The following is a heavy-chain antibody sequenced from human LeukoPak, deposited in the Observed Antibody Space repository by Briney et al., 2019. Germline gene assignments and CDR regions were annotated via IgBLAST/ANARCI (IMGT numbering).Heavy chain of an antibody. CDR3: AKDGRGGDCTSASCTNWFGP. CDR2: IGGSGGVT. Sequence: GGSLRLSCAASGFTFSTYALTWVRQAPGKGLEWVSTIGGSGGVTYYADSVKGRFTISRDNSKNTLYLQMNSLRAEDTAVYYCAKDGRGGDCTSASCTNWFGPWGQGTLVTVSS. J-gene: IGHJ5*02. V-gene: IGHV3-23*01. D-gene: IGHD2-2*01. CDR1: GFTFSTYA.